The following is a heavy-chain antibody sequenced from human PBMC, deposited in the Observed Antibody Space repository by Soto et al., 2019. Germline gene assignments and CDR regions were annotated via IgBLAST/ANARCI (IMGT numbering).Heavy chain of an antibody. CDR1: GGTFSSYA. V-gene: IGHV1-69*01. CDR2: IIPIFGTA. D-gene: IGHD2-2*01. Sequence: QVQLVQSGAEVKKPGSSVKVSCKASGGTFSSYAISWVRQAPGQGLEWMGGIIPIFGTANYAQKFQGSVTITADESTSTAYMELSSLRSEDKAGYYCARAFLYPYLTKEGGFDPGGQGTLVTVSS. CDR3: ARAFLYPYLTKEGGFDP. J-gene: IGHJ5*02.